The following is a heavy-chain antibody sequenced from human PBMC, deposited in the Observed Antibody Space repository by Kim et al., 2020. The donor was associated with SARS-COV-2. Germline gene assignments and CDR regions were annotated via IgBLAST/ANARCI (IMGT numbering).Heavy chain of an antibody. J-gene: IGHJ4*02. CDR1: GFTFSSHW. Sequence: GGSLRLSCAASGFTFSSHWMYWVRQAPGKGLVWVSCIDGDGSMTNYADSVKGRFTISRDNAKSTLYLQMNSLRVDDTALYYCARDENWSLDYWGQGTLVTVSS. CDR3: ARDENWSLDY. D-gene: IGHD1-1*01. V-gene: IGHV3-74*01. CDR2: IDGDGSMT.